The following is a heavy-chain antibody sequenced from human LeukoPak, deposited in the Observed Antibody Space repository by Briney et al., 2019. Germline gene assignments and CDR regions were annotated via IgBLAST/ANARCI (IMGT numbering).Heavy chain of an antibody. CDR3: ARAPSGLVEPPTRGDYFDY. J-gene: IGHJ4*02. CDR1: GGSFSGYY. Sequence: SETLSLTCAVYGGSFSGYYWSWIRQSPGKGLEWIGEMNHSGSSNHNPSLKSRVTNSVDTSKNQFSLKLRSVPAADTAVYYCARAPSGLVEPPTRGDYFDYWGKGTLVTVSS. V-gene: IGHV4-34*01. D-gene: IGHD2-2*01. CDR2: MNHSGSS.